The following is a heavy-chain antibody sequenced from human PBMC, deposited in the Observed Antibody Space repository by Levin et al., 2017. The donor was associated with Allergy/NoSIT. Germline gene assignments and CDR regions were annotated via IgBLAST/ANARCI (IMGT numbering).Heavy chain of an antibody. V-gene: IGHV3-73*01. D-gene: IGHD6-13*01. CDR2: IRSKANSYAT. Sequence: LSLTCAASGFTFSGSAMHWVRQASGKGLEWVGRIRSKANSYATAYAASVKGRFTISRDDSKNTAYLQMNSLKTEDTAVYYCTREISSSWFAWGQGTLVTVSS. J-gene: IGHJ5*02. CDR3: TREISSSWFA. CDR1: GFTFSGSA.